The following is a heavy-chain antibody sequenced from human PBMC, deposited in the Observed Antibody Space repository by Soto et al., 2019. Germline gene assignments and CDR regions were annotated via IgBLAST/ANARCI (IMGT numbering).Heavy chain of an antibody. CDR1: GYTFASYG. J-gene: IGHJ6*02. CDR2: ISAYNGNT. D-gene: IGHD5-18*01. V-gene: IGHV1-18*01. CDR3: ARDLYVDTAMVDYYYGMDV. Sequence: ASVKVSCKASGYTFASYGISWVRQANGQRLEWMRSISAYNGNTNYAQNLQGRVTMTTDTSTSTAYMELMSLRSDDTAVYYCARDLYVDTAMVDYYYGMDVWGQGTTVTVSS.